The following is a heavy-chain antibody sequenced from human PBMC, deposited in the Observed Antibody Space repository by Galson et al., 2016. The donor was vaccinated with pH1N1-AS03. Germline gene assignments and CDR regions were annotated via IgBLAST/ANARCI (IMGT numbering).Heavy chain of an antibody. V-gene: IGHV1-18*04. CDR2: ISAYSGDT. Sequence: SVKVSCKASGYSFTNYGINWVRQAPGQGLEWMGWISAYSGDTNFAQKFQGRVTLTTDTSTSTAYMELSSLRSEDTAVYYCAKVGIVISSGWYGRFDYWGQGTLVTVSS. CDR3: AKVGIVISSGWYGRFDY. CDR1: GYSFTNYG. D-gene: IGHD6-19*01. J-gene: IGHJ4*02.